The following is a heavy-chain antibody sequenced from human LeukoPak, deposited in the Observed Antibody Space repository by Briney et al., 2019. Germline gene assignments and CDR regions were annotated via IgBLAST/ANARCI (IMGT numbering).Heavy chain of an antibody. CDR2: IYYSGSP. Sequence: PXXTVSLTCTVSGGSISSYYWGWMRQPPGKGLEGIGRIYYSGSPYYTPSLKSPLTISVDTSKTQFSLKLSSVTAADTAVYYCARHPRVEMATIRDWGQGTLVTVSS. CDR3: ARHPRVEMATIRD. V-gene: IGHV4-39*01. D-gene: IGHD5-24*01. CDR1: GGSISSYY. J-gene: IGHJ4*02.